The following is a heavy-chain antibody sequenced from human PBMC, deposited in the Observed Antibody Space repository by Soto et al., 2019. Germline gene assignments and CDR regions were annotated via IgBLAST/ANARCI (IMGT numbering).Heavy chain of an antibody. V-gene: IGHV4-4*02. J-gene: IGHJ3*01. D-gene: IGHD6-19*01. CDR2: LLHSGTT. CDR1: GDSISSPKW. Sequence: QVQLQESGPGLVKPSGTLSLTCAVSGDSISSPKWWTWLRQPPGKGLEWIGDLLHSGTTNYNPSLKSRVILPVAKSQNQFSLSLTSVTAPDTAISFCAYSSGWYRHDVWGQGTSVTVSS. CDR3: AYSSGWYRHDV.